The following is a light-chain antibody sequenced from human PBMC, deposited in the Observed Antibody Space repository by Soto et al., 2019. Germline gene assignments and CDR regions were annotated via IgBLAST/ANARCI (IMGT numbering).Light chain of an antibody. Sequence: EIVLTQSPATLSLSPGERATLSCRASQSVSSYLAWYQQKPGQAPRLLIYDASNRATGIPARFSGSGSGTDFTLTISILEPEDFAVYYCQQRSNSERTFGGGTKVEIK. CDR2: DAS. V-gene: IGKV3-11*01. CDR1: QSVSSY. J-gene: IGKJ4*01. CDR3: QQRSNSERT.